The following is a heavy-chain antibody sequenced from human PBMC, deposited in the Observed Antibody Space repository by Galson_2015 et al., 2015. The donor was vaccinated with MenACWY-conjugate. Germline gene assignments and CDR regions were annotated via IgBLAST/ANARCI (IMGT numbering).Heavy chain of an antibody. CDR2: ISSSGGST. CDR3: AKDVNHGDFGDFDY. D-gene: IGHD4-17*01. V-gene: IGHV3-23*01. CDR1: GFTFSSYA. J-gene: IGHJ4*02. Sequence: SLRLSCAASGFTFSSYAMNWVRQAPGKGLEWVSTISSSGGSTYYADSVKGRFTISRDNSKNTLNLQMNTLRGEDTAIYYCAKDVNHGDFGDFDYWGQGTRVTVSS.